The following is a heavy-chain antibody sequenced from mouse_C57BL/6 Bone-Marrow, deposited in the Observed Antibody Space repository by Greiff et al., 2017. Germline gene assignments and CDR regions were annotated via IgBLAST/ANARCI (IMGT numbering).Heavy chain of an antibody. J-gene: IGHJ3*01. CDR2: IRNTANGYTT. V-gene: IGHV7-3*01. Sequence: EVQLVQPGGGLVQPGGSLSLSCAASGFTFTDYYMSWVRQTPGNALEWLGFIRNTANGYTTEYSSSVKGRFTISREYSQSTLYLQMHALRAEDSATYYCARWDSRLAYWGQGTLVTVSA. D-gene: IGHD3-3*01. CDR3: ARWDSRLAY. CDR1: GFTFTDYY.